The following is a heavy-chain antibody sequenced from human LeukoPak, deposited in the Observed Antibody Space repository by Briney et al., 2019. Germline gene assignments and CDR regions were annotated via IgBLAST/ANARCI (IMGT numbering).Heavy chain of an antibody. J-gene: IGHJ4*02. CDR1: GGSISSSSYY. Sequence: SETLSPTCTVSGGSISSSSYYWGWIRQPPGKGLEWIGSIYYSGSTYYNPSLKSRVTISVDTSKNQFSLKLSSVTAADTAVYYCARTPDTAMGLFDYWGQGTLVTVSS. CDR2: IYYSGST. V-gene: IGHV4-39*07. D-gene: IGHD5-18*01. CDR3: ARTPDTAMGLFDY.